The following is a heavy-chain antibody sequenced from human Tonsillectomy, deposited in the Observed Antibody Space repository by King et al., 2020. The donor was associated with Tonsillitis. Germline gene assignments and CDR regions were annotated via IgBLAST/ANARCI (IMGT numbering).Heavy chain of an antibody. D-gene: IGHD2-15*01. CDR1: GGSISRGDDF. Sequence: QVQLQESGPGLVKPSQTLFLTCTVSGGSISRGDDFWSWIRQHPANVLEWIAYISYTGSTYYKPSLKSRVTNSVDTSKNQFSLRRTSVSAADTAVYYCAGSGATFDSWGQGTLVTVSS. V-gene: IGHV4-31*03. CDR3: AGSGATFDS. CDR2: ISYTGST. J-gene: IGHJ4*02.